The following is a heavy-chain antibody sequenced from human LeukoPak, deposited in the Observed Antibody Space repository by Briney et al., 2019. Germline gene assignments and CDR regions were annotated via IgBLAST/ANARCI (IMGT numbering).Heavy chain of an antibody. CDR2: IIGSGGST. Sequence: GGSLRLSCAASGFTFSSYAMSWVRQAPGKGLEWVSAIIGSGGSTYYADSVKGRFTISRDNSKNTLYLQMNSLRAEDTAVYYCAKDGGGIVATIRGYYYYMDVWGKGTTVTVSS. CDR1: GFTFSSYA. V-gene: IGHV3-23*01. D-gene: IGHD5-12*01. CDR3: AKDGGGIVATIRGYYYYMDV. J-gene: IGHJ6*03.